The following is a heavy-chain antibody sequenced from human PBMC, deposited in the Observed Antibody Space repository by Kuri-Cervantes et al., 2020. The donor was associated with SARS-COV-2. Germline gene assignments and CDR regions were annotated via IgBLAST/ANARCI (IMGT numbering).Heavy chain of an antibody. CDR1: GFTFSSYA. CDR3: ARSYDHYDYVWGSYRYTGRVGYFDY. Sequence: GGSLRLPCAASGFTFSSYAMSWVRQAPGKGLEWVSAISGSGDNTYYADSVKGWLIISRDNSKNTLYLQMNSLRAEDTAAYYCARSYDHYDYVWGSYRYTGRVGYFDYWGQGTLVTVSS. CDR2: ISGSGDNT. V-gene: IGHV3-23*01. J-gene: IGHJ4*02. D-gene: IGHD3-16*02.